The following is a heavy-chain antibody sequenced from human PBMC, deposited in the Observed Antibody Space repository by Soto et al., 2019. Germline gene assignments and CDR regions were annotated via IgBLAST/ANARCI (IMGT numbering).Heavy chain of an antibody. CDR2: VYYSGST. CDR3: ARHQYYYDSSGYTLDY. Sequence: SETLSLTCTVSGGSISSSTYYWGWIRQPPGKGPEWIGSVYYSGSTYYNPSLKSRVTISVDTSNNQFSLKLNSVTAADTAVYYCARHQYYYDSSGYTLDYWGQGTLVTVSS. V-gene: IGHV4-39*01. CDR1: GGSISSSTYY. J-gene: IGHJ4*02. D-gene: IGHD3-22*01.